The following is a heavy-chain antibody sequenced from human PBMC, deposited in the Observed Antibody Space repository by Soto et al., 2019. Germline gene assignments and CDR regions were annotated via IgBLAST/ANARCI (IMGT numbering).Heavy chain of an antibody. V-gene: IGHV4-30-4*01. CDR1: GGSISSGDYY. D-gene: IGHD3-3*01. CDR3: AREGTYYDFWSGYYVHPRWPMDV. Sequence: PSETLSLTCTVSGGSISSGDYYWSWIRQPPGKGLEWIGYIYYSGSTYYNPSLKSRVTISVDKSKNQFSLKLSSVTAADTAVYYCAREGTYYDFWSGYYVHPRWPMDVWGQRTTVTVSS. CDR2: IYYSGST. J-gene: IGHJ6*02.